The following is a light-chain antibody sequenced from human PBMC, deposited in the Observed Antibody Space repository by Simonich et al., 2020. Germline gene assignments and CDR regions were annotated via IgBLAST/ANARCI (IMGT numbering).Light chain of an antibody. Sequence: DIVMTQTPLSLSVTPGQPASISCKSSQSLLHSDGKTYLYWYLQKPGHSPQLLLYEGSNRFSGVPDRFSGSGSGTDFTLKISRVEAEDVGVYYCMQSIQLPRTFGQGTKVEIK. CDR1: QSLLHSDGKTY. CDR3: MQSIQLPRT. CDR2: EGS. V-gene: IGKV2D-29*02. J-gene: IGKJ1*01.